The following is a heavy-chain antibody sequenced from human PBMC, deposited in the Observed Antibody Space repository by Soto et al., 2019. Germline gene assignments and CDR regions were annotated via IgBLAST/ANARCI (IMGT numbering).Heavy chain of an antibody. CDR2: ISGSGGST. V-gene: IGHV3-23*01. Sequence: EVQLFASGGGLVQPGGSLSLSCAASGFTFSNYVLSWVRQAPGKGLEWVSAISGSGGSTYDADSVKGRFTISRDNSKNTLYLQMNSLRAEDTAVYYCAQRGSIAANFAYWCQGTLVTVSS. CDR3: AQRGSIAANFAY. J-gene: IGHJ4*02. D-gene: IGHD6-6*01. CDR1: GFTFSNYV.